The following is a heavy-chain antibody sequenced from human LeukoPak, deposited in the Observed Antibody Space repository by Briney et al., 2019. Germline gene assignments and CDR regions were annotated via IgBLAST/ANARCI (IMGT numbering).Heavy chain of an antibody. J-gene: IGHJ6*03. CDR1: GYTFTSYD. V-gene: IGHV1-8*01. D-gene: IGHD3-16*01. CDR3: ARLHWESGGIYFYYYMDV. Sequence: ASVKVSCKASGYTFTSYDINWVRQAPGQGLEWMASMNPNNGNTAYSRKFQGRVTMTRDTSIGAAYLELSALRSEDAAVYYCARLHWESGGIYFYYYMDVWGKGSTVTVSS. CDR2: MNPNNGNT.